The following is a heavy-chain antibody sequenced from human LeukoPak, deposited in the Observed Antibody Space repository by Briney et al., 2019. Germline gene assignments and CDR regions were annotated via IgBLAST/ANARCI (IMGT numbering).Heavy chain of an antibody. CDR1: GFTFSSYG. Sequence: GGSLRLSCAASGFTFSSYGMHWVRQAPGKGLEWVAVIWYDGSNKYYADSVKGRLTISRDNSKNTLYLQMNSLRAEDTAVYYCAKVGGIVGAAGAFDIWGQGTMVTVSS. V-gene: IGHV3-33*06. D-gene: IGHD1-26*01. J-gene: IGHJ3*02. CDR2: IWYDGSNK. CDR3: AKVGGIVGAAGAFDI.